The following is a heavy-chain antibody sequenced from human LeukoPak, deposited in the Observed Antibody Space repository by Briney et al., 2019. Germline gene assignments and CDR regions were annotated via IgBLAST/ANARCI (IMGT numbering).Heavy chain of an antibody. CDR1: GGSISSYY. Sequence: PSETLSLTCTVSGGSISSYYWSWIRQPPGKGLEWIGYIYYSGSTNYNPSLKSRVTISVDTSKNQFSLKLSSVTAADTAVYYCARVIITIFGVVNYYYYMDVWDKGTTVTVSS. J-gene: IGHJ6*03. D-gene: IGHD3-3*01. CDR2: IYYSGST. V-gene: IGHV4-59*01. CDR3: ARVIITIFGVVNYYYYMDV.